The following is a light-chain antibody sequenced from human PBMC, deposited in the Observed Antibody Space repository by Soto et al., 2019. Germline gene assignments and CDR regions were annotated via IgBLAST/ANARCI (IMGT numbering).Light chain of an antibody. CDR2: EVS. V-gene: IGLV2-14*01. CDR1: SSDVGGYAY. Sequence: QSALTQPASVSGSPGQSITISCTGTSSDVGGYAYVSWYQQYPGKAPKLVISEVSNRPSGVSHRFSGSRSGNTASLTISGLQAEDEAEYYCSSYTRNTTPVVGGGTKVTVL. J-gene: IGLJ3*02. CDR3: SSYTRNTTPV.